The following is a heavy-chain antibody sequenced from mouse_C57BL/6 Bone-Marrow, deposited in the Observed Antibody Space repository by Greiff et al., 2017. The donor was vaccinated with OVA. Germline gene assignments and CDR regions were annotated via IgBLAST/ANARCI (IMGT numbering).Heavy chain of an antibody. J-gene: IGHJ2*01. D-gene: IGHD4-1*01. V-gene: IGHV5-4*01. CDR3: ASLGRGDY. CDR2: ISDGGSYT. Sequence: DVHLVESGGGLVKPGGSLKLSCAASGFTFSSYAMSWVRQTPEKRLEWVATISDGGSYTYYPDNVKGRFTISRDNAKNNLYLQMSHLKSEDTAMYYCASLGRGDYWGQGTTLTVSS. CDR1: GFTFSSYA.